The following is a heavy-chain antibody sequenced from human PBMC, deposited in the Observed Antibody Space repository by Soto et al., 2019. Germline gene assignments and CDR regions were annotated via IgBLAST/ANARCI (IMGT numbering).Heavy chain of an antibody. CDR3: ARYSVYWYFDL. V-gene: IGHV4-59*01. D-gene: IGHD2-15*01. CDR1: GGSISSYY. CDR2: IYYSGST. J-gene: IGHJ2*01. Sequence: SETLSLTCTVSGGSISSYYWSWIRQPPGKGLEWIGYIYYSGSTNYNPCLKSRVTISVDTSKNQFSLKLSSVTAADTAVYYCARYSVYWYFDLWGRGTLVTVSS.